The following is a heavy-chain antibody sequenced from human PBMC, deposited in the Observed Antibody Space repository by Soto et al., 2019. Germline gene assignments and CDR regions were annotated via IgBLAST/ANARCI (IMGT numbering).Heavy chain of an antibody. Sequence: ASVKVSFKASGYTFTRYYIHWVRQAPGQGLEWMGIINPRGGSTTYAQKFQGRVTLTSDTSTSTAYMELSRLRSEDTAVYFCARDSIVARYYFDYWGQGTPVTVSS. CDR3: ARDSIVARYYFDY. CDR1: GYTFTRYY. J-gene: IGHJ4*02. CDR2: INPRGGST. V-gene: IGHV1-46*01. D-gene: IGHD6-6*01.